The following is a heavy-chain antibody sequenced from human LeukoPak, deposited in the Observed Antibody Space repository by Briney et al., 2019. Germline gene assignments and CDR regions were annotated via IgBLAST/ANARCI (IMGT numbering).Heavy chain of an antibody. CDR1: GYTFTSYD. CDR3: ARGKPIAVAGTRWFDP. J-gene: IGHJ5*02. CDR2: MNPNSGNT. Sequence: GAAVKVSCKASGYTFTSYDINGVRQATGQGVEWMGWMNPNSGNTGYAQKFQGGVTMTRNTSISTAYMELSSLRSEDTAVYYCARGKPIAVAGTRWFDPWGQGTLVTVSS. V-gene: IGHV1-8*01. D-gene: IGHD6-19*01.